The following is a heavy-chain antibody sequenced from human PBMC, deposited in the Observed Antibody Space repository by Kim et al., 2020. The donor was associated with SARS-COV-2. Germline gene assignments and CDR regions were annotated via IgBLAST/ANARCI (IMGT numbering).Heavy chain of an antibody. Sequence: GGSLRLSCAASGFTFSSFAMTWVRQLPGKGLEWVSVINGDGGLTFYADSVKGRFTISRDNSKNTLYLQMNSLRADDTAVYSCAKVFHYGSGDMPNYFDYWGQGTPVTVSS. CDR2: INGDGGLT. D-gene: IGHD3-10*01. CDR1: GFTFSSFA. V-gene: IGHV3-23*01. J-gene: IGHJ4*02. CDR3: AKVFHYGSGDMPNYFDY.